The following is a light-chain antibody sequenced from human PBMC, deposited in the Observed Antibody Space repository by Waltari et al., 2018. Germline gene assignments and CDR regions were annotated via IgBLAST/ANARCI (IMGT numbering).Light chain of an antibody. V-gene: IGLV1-47*01. CDR3: SSWDGSLGGVI. CDR2: RNN. CDR1: NYNTRHPH. J-gene: IGLJ2*01. Sequence: QSVLSPPPSASGTPGQTVTLPCSGSNYNTRHPHVYWYHQLPGTAPKLLIYRNNQRPSGVPDRFSGSKSGTSASLAISGLRSDDEADYYCSSWDGSLGGVIFGGGTKLTVL.